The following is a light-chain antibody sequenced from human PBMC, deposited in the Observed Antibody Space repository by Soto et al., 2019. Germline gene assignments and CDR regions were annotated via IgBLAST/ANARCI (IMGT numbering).Light chain of an antibody. CDR3: ISYTGSSTSYV. CDR2: EVS. Sequence: QSALTQPASVSGSPGQSITISCSGTSSDVGSYDHVAWYQQFPGKTPKLRIYEVSNRPSGVSSRFSGSKSGNTASLTISGLQAEDEADYYCISYTGSSTSYVFGSGTKLTVL. J-gene: IGLJ1*01. V-gene: IGLV2-14*01. CDR1: SSDVGSYDH.